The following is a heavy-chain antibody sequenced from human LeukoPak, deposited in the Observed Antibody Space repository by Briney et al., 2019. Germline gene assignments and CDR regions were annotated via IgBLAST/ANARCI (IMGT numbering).Heavy chain of an antibody. V-gene: IGHV4-39*07. CDR1: GGSISSSTYY. CDR2: IYHSGST. J-gene: IGHJ4*02. CDR3: ARESLHRDDFWSGPFDY. Sequence: PSETLSLTCTVSGGSISSSTYYWGWLRQSPGQGLEWIGTIYHSGSTYYNPSLKSRVTISVDRSKNQFSLKLSSVTAADTAVYYCARESLHRDDFWSGPFDYWGQGTLVTVSS. D-gene: IGHD3-3*01.